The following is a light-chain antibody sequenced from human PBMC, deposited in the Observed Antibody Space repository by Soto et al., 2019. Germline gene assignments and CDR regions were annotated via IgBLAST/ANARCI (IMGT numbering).Light chain of an antibody. Sequence: HSVLTQPPSASGTPGQRVTISCSRSISNIVSNTVHWYQQFPGTAPALLIYNNNQRPSGVPDRFSDSKSGTSASLAISGLQSEDEAEYVYAARDYSLNAYVFGTGTKLTVL. CDR2: NNN. V-gene: IGLV1-44*01. CDR1: ISNIVSNT. CDR3: AARDYSLNAYV. J-gene: IGLJ1*01.